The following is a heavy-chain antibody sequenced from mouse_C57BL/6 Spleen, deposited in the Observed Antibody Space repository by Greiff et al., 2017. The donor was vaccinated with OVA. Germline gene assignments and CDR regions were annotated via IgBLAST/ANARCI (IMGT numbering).Heavy chain of an antibody. CDR2: ISYDGSN. CDR3: ARNSNYWYFDV. J-gene: IGHJ1*03. D-gene: IGHD2-5*01. CDR1: GYSITSGYY. V-gene: IGHV3-6*01. Sequence: EVQLVESGPGLVKPSQSLSLTCSVTGYSITSGYYWHWIRQFPGNKLEWMGYISYDGSNNYNPSLKNRISITRDTSKNQFFLKLNSVTTEDTATYYCARNSNYWYFDVWGTGTTVTVSS.